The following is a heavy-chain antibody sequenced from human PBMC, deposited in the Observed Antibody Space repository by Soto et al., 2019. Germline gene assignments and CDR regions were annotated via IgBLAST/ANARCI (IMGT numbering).Heavy chain of an antibody. CDR3: ARLGDCSGGSCCSRYYYHGMDV. Sequence: GESLKISCKSSGYSLATYWITWVRQMPGKGLEWMGRIDPSDSYINYSPSFQGRVTISADKSLNTAYLQWSSLEASETAMYYCARLGDCSGGSCCSRYYYHGMDVWGQGTTVTVSS. V-gene: IGHV5-10-1*01. CDR1: GYSLATYW. CDR2: IDPSDSYI. J-gene: IGHJ6*02. D-gene: IGHD2-15*01.